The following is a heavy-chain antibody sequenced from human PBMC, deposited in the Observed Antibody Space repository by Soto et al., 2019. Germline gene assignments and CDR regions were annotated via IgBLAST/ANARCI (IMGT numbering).Heavy chain of an antibody. V-gene: IGHV3-21*01. Sequence: EVQLVESGGGLVKPGGSLRLSCAASGFTFSSYSMNWVRQAPGKGLEWVSSISSSSSYIYYADSAKARFTVSRDNAKNSLYLQLNGLRAEDTAVYYCARVPRSGSSGDYIDYWGQGTLVTVSS. CDR2: ISSSSSYI. CDR3: ARVPRSGSSGDYIDY. CDR1: GFTFSSYS. D-gene: IGHD3-22*01. J-gene: IGHJ4*02.